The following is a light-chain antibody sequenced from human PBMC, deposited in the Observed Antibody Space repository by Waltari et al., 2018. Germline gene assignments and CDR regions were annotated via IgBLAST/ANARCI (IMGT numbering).Light chain of an antibody. CDR3: QSYDSSNPHWV. CDR2: EDN. CDR1: SGSIASNY. J-gene: IGLJ3*02. Sequence: NFMLTQPHSVSESPGKTVTISCTGSSGSIASNYVQWYQQRPGSAPTTVIYEDNQRPSGVPARFSGSYDSSSNSASLTISGLKTEDEADYYCQSYDSSNPHWVFGGGTKLTVL. V-gene: IGLV6-57*02.